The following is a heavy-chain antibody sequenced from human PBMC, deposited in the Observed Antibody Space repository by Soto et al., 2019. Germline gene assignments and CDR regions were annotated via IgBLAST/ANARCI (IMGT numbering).Heavy chain of an antibody. CDR1: GFTFSTYA. CDR3: AKSYSSNWYDYFDY. J-gene: IGHJ4*02. D-gene: IGHD6-13*01. CDR2: ISGSGGST. V-gene: IGHV3-23*01. Sequence: PGGSLRLSCAASGFTFSTYAMSWVRQAPGKGLEWVSAISGSGGSTYYADSVKGRFTISRDTSKNTLYLKMNSLRAEDTALYYCAKSYSSNWYDYFDYWGQGTLVTVSS.